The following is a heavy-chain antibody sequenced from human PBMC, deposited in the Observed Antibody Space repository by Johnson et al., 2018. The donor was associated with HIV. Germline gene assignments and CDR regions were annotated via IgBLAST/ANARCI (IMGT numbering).Heavy chain of an antibody. D-gene: IGHD1-26*01. CDR3: ARGDGGELDAFDI. V-gene: IGHV3-9*01. J-gene: IGHJ3*02. CDR2: INWNSGII. CDR1: GFTFHDYA. Sequence: VQLVESGGGLVQPGRSLRLSCAASGFTFHDYAMHWVRQAPGKGLEWVSGINWNSGIIGYADSVKGRFTISRANAKKSLFLQMNSLRAEGTALYYFARGDGGELDAFDIWGQGTMVTVSS.